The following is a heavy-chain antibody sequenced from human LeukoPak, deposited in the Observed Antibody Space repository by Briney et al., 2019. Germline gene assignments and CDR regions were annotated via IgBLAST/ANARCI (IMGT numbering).Heavy chain of an antibody. Sequence: SETLSLTCTVSGGSISSGDYYWSWIRQPPGKGLEWIGYIYYSGSTYYNPSLKSRVTISVDTSKNQLSLKLSSVTAADTAVYYCARPSSSGNYYYWGQGTLVTVS. V-gene: IGHV4-30-4*01. CDR1: GGSISSGDYY. J-gene: IGHJ4*02. CDR3: ARPSSSGNYYY. CDR2: IYYSGST. D-gene: IGHD1-26*01.